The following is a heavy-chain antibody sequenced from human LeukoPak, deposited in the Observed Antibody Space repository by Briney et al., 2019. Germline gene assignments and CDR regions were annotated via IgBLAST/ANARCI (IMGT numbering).Heavy chain of an antibody. CDR3: AREEGIGYCSSTSCFTYYMDV. CDR2: IYHSGST. J-gene: IGHJ6*03. Sequence: SETLSLTCAVSGGSISSSNWWSWVRQPPGKGLEWIGEIYHSGSTNYNPSLKSRVTIPVDKSKNQFSLKLSSVTAADTAVYYCAREEGIGYCSSTSCFTYYMDVWGKGTTVTVSS. D-gene: IGHD2-2*02. CDR1: GGSISSSNW. V-gene: IGHV4-4*02.